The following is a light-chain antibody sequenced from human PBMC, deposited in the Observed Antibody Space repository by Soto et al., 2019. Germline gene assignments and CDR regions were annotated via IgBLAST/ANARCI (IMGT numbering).Light chain of an antibody. CDR2: KVS. CDR1: QSLVHSDGIAY. CDR3: MQGTHWPIT. J-gene: IGKJ5*01. Sequence: DVVITQSPLSLRFNLLQPASISCRSNQSLVHSDGIAYFSWFQQRPGRSPRRLIYKVSNRDSGVPARFSGSGSGTDFALKISRVEAEDVGVYYCMQGTHWPITFGQGTRLE. V-gene: IGKV2-30*02.